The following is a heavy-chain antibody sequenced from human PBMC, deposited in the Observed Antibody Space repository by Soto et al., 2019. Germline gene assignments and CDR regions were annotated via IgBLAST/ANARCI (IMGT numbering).Heavy chain of an antibody. CDR1: GYTFTSYG. D-gene: IGHD1-26*01. Sequence: QVQLVQSGAEVKKPGASVKVSCKASGYTFTSYGISWVRQAPGQGLEWMGWISAYNGNTNYAQKLEGRLTMTTDTSPSTTYMEGRSLRSDGTAVYYCARSSGTSYIWVDPWGQGTLVTVSS. CDR2: ISAYNGNT. V-gene: IGHV1-18*01. J-gene: IGHJ5*02. CDR3: ARSSGTSYIWVDP.